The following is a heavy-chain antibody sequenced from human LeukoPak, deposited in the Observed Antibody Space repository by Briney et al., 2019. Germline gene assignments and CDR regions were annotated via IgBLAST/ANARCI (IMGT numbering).Heavy chain of an antibody. CDR3: ARAAVGQLDFDY. CDR2: IYYRGST. Sequence: SETLSLTCSVSGGSISSYYWSWIRQPPGKGLEWIGYIYYRGSTNYNPSLKSRVTISVDTSKNQFSLKLSSVTAADTAVYYCARAAVGQLDFDYWGQGTLVTVSS. V-gene: IGHV4-59*01. D-gene: IGHD5-18*01. J-gene: IGHJ4*02. CDR1: GGSISSYY.